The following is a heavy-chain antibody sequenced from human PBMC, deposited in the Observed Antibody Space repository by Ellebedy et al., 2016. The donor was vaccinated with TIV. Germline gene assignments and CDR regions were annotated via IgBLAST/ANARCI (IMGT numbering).Heavy chain of an antibody. Sequence: GGSLRLSCAASGFTFSSYSMNWVRQAPGKGLEWVSYISSSGSNIYYVDSAKGRFTISRDNSKNTLYLQMNSLRAEDTAVYYCAKDRAATGSHFDYWGQGTLVTVSS. J-gene: IGHJ4*02. D-gene: IGHD6-13*01. CDR2: ISSSGSNI. V-gene: IGHV3-48*01. CDR1: GFTFSSYS. CDR3: AKDRAATGSHFDY.